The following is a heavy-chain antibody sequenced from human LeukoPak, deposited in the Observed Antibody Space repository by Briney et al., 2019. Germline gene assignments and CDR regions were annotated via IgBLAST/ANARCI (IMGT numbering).Heavy chain of an antibody. D-gene: IGHD1-26*01. J-gene: IGHJ4*02. V-gene: IGHV3-7*01. CDR3: ARDGVGPYYFDY. CDR1: GFTFSSYE. Sequence: GGSLRLSCVASGFTFSSYEMNWVRQAPGKGLEWVANIKQDGSEKYYVDSVKGRFTISRDNAKNSLYLQMNSLRAEDTAVYYCARDGVGPYYFDYWGQGTLVTVSS. CDR2: IKQDGSEK.